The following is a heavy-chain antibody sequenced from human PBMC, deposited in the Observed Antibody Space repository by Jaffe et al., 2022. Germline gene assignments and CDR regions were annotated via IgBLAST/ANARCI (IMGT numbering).Heavy chain of an antibody. CDR1: GGSISSSNW. Sequence: QVQLQESGPGLVKPSGTLSLTCAVSGGSISSSNWWSWVRQPPGKGLEWIGEIYHSGSTNYNPSLKSRVTISVDKSKNQFSLKLSSVTAADTAVYYCARKDYGDSQGVPYWYFDLWGRGTLVTVSS. D-gene: IGHD4-17*01. J-gene: IGHJ2*01. CDR2: IYHSGST. CDR3: ARKDYGDSQGVPYWYFDL. V-gene: IGHV4-4*02.